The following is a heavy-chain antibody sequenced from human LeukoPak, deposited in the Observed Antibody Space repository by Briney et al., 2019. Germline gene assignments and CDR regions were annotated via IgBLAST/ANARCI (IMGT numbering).Heavy chain of an antibody. J-gene: IGHJ4*02. CDR1: GFTVGNDY. V-gene: IGHV3-53*01. CDR2: IYGDGRT. Sequence: GGSLRLSCAVSGFTVGNDYMSWVRQAPGKGLEWVSLIYGDGRTLYADSVKGRFTISRDNSKNTLYLQMNSLRAEDTAVYYCAKDRGYYGSGSYIDYWGQGTLVTVSS. D-gene: IGHD3-10*01. CDR3: AKDRGYYGSGSYIDY.